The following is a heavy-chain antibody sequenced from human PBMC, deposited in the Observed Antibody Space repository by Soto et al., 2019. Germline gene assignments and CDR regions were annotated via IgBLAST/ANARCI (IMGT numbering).Heavy chain of an antibody. CDR3: ARQYYYDSTSFDY. Sequence: TSETLSLTCTVSGGSISSGDYYWSWIRQPPGKGLEWIGYIYYSGSTYYNPSLKSRVTISVDTSKNQFSLKLSSVTAADTAVYYCARQYYYDSTSFDYWGQGTLVTVSS. CDR2: IYYSGST. J-gene: IGHJ4*02. CDR1: GGSISSGDYY. D-gene: IGHD3-22*01. V-gene: IGHV4-30-4*01.